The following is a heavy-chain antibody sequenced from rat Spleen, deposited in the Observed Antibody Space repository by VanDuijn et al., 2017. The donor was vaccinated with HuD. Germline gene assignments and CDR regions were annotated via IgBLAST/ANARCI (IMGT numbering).Heavy chain of an antibody. CDR2: IIYDGSRT. J-gene: IGHJ2*01. D-gene: IGHD1-7*01. CDR1: GFTFSDYN. Sequence: EVQLVESGGGLVQPGRSLKLSCAASGFTFSDYNMAWVRQAPKKGLEWVATIIYDGSRTYYRDSVKGRFTISRDNAKSTLYLLMDNLRSEDTATYYCATPRDTAGIPPWGQGVMVTVSS. CDR3: ATPRDTAGIPP. V-gene: IGHV5S10*01.